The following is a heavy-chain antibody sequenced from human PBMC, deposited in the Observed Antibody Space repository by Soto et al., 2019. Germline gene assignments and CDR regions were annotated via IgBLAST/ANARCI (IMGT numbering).Heavy chain of an antibody. J-gene: IGHJ5*02. V-gene: IGHV3-48*02. CDR3: ARDTDDSSGWLNWFDP. Sequence: VGSLRLSCAASGFTFSTHSMNWVRQAPGKGLEWVSYISSGSSTIYYADSVRGRFIISRDNAENSLYLQLNSLRDEDTAVYYCARDTDDSSGWLNWFDPWGQGTLVTVSS. D-gene: IGHD6-19*01. CDR1: GFTFSTHS. CDR2: ISSGSSTI.